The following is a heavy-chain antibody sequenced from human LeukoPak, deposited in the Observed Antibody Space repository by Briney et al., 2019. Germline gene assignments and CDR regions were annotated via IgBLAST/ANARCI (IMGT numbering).Heavy chain of an antibody. Sequence: GGSLRLSCAASGFTFSSYSVNWVRQAPGKGLEWVSSISSSSSYIYYADSVKGRFTISRDNAKNSLYLQMNSLRAEDTAVYYCASYSSRIDAFDIWGQGTMVTVSS. CDR3: ASYSSRIDAFDI. CDR2: ISSSSSYI. CDR1: GFTFSSYS. V-gene: IGHV3-21*01. J-gene: IGHJ3*02. D-gene: IGHD6-13*01.